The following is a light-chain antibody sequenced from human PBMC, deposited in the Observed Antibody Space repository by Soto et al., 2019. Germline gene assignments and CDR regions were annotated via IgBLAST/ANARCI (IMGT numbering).Light chain of an antibody. J-gene: IGKJ1*01. V-gene: IGKV3-20*01. CDR3: QQYTSSPRT. Sequence: EIVLTQSPGTLSLSPGERGTLSCRASQSVSSSYLAWYQQKPGQAPRLLIYGASSRATGIPDRFSGSGSGTDFTLTISRLEPEDFAVYYCQQYTSSPRTFGQGTKVEI. CDR2: GAS. CDR1: QSVSSSY.